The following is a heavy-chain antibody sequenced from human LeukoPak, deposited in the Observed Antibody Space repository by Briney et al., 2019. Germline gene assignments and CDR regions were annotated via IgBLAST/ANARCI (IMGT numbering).Heavy chain of an antibody. CDR2: ISAYNGNT. D-gene: IGHD3-22*01. CDR1: GYTFTSYG. J-gene: IGHJ6*02. V-gene: IGHV1-18*01. Sequence: GASVNVSCKASGYTFTSYGISWVRQAPGQGLEWMGWISAYNGNTNYAQKLQGRVTMTTDTSTSTAYMELRSLRSDDTAVYYCASHDSYYYDSSGYYAYYYGMDVWGQGTTVTVSS. CDR3: ASHDSYYYDSSGYYAYYYGMDV.